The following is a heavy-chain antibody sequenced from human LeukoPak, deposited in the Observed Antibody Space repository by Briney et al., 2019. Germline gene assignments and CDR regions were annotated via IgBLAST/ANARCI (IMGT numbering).Heavy chain of an antibody. Sequence: GSLRLSCAASGFTFSDYYMTWIRQPPGKGLEWIGSINYSGNTYYSSSLKSRVTISVDTSRNQFSLKLSFVTAADTAVYSCARLVTSNTDGNYFDYWGQGTLVTVSS. CDR3: ARLVTSNTDGNYFDY. J-gene: IGHJ4*02. CDR2: INYSGNT. CDR1: GFTFSDYY. V-gene: IGHV4-39*01. D-gene: IGHD4-11*01.